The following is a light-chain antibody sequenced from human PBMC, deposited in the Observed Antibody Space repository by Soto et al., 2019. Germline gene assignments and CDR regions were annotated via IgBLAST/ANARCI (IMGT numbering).Light chain of an antibody. V-gene: IGLV2-14*03. CDR2: DVV. CDR1: SSDVGGFNS. J-gene: IGLJ1*01. CDR3: SSYAGRNNVGYV. Sequence: QSVLTQPASVSGSPGQSITISCTGTSSDVGGFNSVSWYQLRPGTAPKLILYDVVDRPSGVSYRFSGSKSGNTASLTISGLQAADEADYYCSSYAGRNNVGYVFGSETKVTVL.